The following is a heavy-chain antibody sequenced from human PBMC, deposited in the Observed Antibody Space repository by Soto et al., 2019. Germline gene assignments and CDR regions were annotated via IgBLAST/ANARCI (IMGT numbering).Heavy chain of an antibody. D-gene: IGHD3-9*01. Sequence: TLSLTCAVSGYSISRGYYWGWIRQPPGRGLEWIGSFFHGGTTYYKPSLKSRVTISEDTSTNQFSLKLSSVTAADTAVYFCARLIWTDLYGGGYVVNWGQGTLVTVSS. CDR2: FFHGGTT. J-gene: IGHJ4*02. CDR3: ARLIWTDLYGGGYVVN. CDR1: GYSISRGYY. V-gene: IGHV4-38-2*01.